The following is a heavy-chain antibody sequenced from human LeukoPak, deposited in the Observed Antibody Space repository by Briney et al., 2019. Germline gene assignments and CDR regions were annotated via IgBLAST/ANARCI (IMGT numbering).Heavy chain of an antibody. D-gene: IGHD5-12*01. CDR3: AKDVSDIVATTSYGMDV. Sequence: GGSLRLSCAASGFTFSTYWVHWVRQAPGKGLVWVSRINPDGSRTDYADSVKGRFTISRDNAKNSLYLQMNSLRAEDTAVYYCAKDVSDIVATTSYGMDVWGQGTTVTVSS. V-gene: IGHV3-74*01. J-gene: IGHJ6*02. CDR1: GFTFSTYW. CDR2: INPDGSRT.